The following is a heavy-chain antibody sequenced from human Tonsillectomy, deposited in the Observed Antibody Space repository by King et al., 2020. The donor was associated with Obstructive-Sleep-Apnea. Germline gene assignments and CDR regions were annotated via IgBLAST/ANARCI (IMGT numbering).Heavy chain of an antibody. D-gene: IGHD1-14*01. CDR2: ISYDGSNR. CDR1: GFTFGTYA. CDR3: ARAAWMDTEPYGYFDI. J-gene: IGHJ4*02. Sequence: VQLVESGGGVVQPGRSLKLSCAASGFTFGTYAMHWVRQAPGKGLEWLAVISYDGSNRYYADSAKGRFTISRDNSKNTLYLQMNSLKTEDTAVYYCARAAWMDTEPYGYFDIWGQGTLVTVSS. V-gene: IGHV3-30*04.